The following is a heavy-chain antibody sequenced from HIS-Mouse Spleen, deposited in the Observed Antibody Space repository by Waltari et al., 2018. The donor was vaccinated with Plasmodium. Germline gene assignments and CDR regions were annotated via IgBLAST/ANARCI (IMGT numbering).Heavy chain of an antibody. J-gene: IGHJ2*01. D-gene: IGHD6-13*01. CDR1: GFTFSRYW. CDR2: IKKDGSEK. Sequence: EVQLVESGGGLVQPGGSLRLSCAASGFTFSRYWMSWVRLAPGKGLEWGGNIKKDGSEKYDVDCVKGRVTISRDNDKNSLYRQMNSLRAEDTAVYYCASSWYWYFDLWGRGTLVTVSS. CDR3: ASSWYWYFDL. V-gene: IGHV3-7*01.